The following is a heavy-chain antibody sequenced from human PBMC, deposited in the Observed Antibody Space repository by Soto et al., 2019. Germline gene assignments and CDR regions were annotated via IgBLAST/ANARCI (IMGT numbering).Heavy chain of an antibody. CDR2: IHAGNGDT. CDR1: GYTFSSYA. J-gene: IGHJ5*02. Sequence: QVQLVQSGAEVKKPGASVKVSCKASGYTFSSYAVQWVRQAPGQCLEWIGWIHAGNGDTKYSQKFHGRVTLTRDTSANTAYMDLSSLRSEDTAVYYCARVPRYTSDIVEVPAVMFDDWFVPWGQGTLVTVSS. CDR3: ARVPRYTSDIVEVPAVMFDDWFVP. D-gene: IGHD2-2*01. V-gene: IGHV1-3*01.